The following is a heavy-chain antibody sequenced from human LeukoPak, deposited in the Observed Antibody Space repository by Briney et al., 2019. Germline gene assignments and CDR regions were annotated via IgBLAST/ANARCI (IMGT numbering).Heavy chain of an antibody. J-gene: IGHJ4*02. V-gene: IGHV1-2*02. CDR3: AREGDTAMVHFDF. Sequence: ASVNVSFMASVYTFTHYYIHWVGQAPGQGLEGMGWINHNSGGSKFAQKFQGRVTMTRDTSISTTYMEVSRLKSDDTAVYYCAREGDTAMVHFDFWGQGTLVTVSS. D-gene: IGHD5-18*01. CDR1: VYTFTHYY. CDR2: INHNSGGS.